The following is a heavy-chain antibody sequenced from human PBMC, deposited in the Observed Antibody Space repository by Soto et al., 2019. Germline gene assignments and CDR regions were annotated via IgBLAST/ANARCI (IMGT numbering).Heavy chain of an antibody. J-gene: IGHJ3*02. Sequence: SETLSLTCTASGGSISSYYWSWIRQPPGKGLEWIGYIYYSGSTNYNPSLKSRVTISVDTSKNQFSLKLSSVTAADTAVYYCARRGGYSSSWYAFDIWGQGTMVTVSS. CDR2: IYYSGST. CDR3: ARRGGYSSSWYAFDI. D-gene: IGHD6-13*01. CDR1: GGSISSYY. V-gene: IGHV4-59*01.